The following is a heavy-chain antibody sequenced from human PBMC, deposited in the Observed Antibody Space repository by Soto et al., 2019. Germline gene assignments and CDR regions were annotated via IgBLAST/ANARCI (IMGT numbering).Heavy chain of an antibody. V-gene: IGHV3-11*01. CDR3: ARDIHSSVSSAPLNWYYYGMDV. CDR1: GFTFGDYD. D-gene: IGHD6-19*01. J-gene: IGHJ6*02. Sequence: AGGSLRLWWAASGFTFGDYDRSWIRQAPGKGLEWVSYISSSGSTIYYADSVKGRFTISRDNAKNSLYLQMNSLRAEDTAVYYCARDIHSSVSSAPLNWYYYGMDVWGQGTTVTVSS. CDR2: ISSSGSTI.